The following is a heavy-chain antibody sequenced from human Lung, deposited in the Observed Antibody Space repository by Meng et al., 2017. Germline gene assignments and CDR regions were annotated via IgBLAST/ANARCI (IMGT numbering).Heavy chain of an antibody. CDR3: ARGPTTMAHDFDY. J-gene: IGHJ4*02. Sequence: QWQLQRGGDGLLKPSTTLALTCVVSVGSFSDYYWSWIRQPPGKGREWIGEINHSGSTNYNPSLESRATISVDTSQNNLSLKLSSVTAADSAVYYCARGPTTMAHDFDYWGQGTLVTVSS. D-gene: IGHD4-11*01. CDR1: VGSFSDYY. V-gene: IGHV4-34*01. CDR2: INHSGST.